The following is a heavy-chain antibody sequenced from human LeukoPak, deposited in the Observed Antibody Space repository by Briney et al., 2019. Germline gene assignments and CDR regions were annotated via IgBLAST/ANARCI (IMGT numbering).Heavy chain of an antibody. D-gene: IGHD6-19*01. CDR3: ARGAGPPWFDP. Sequence: PSETPSLTCTVSNGSISSNSYFWSWIRQPAGKGLEWIGRMSSSGISTYSPSLKSRVTISIDMSRNQFSMNLNSVTAADTAVYYCARGAGPPWFDPWGQGTLVTVSS. V-gene: IGHV4-61*02. J-gene: IGHJ5*02. CDR2: MSSSGIS. CDR1: NGSISSNSYF.